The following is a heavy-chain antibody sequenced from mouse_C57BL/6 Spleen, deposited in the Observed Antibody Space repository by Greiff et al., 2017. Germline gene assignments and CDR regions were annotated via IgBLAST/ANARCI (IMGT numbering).Heavy chain of an antibody. J-gene: IGHJ3*01. V-gene: IGHV1-76*01. D-gene: IGHD2-12*01. Sequence: VQLQQSGAELVRPGASVKLSCKASGYTFTDYYINWVKQRPGQGLEWIARIYPGSGNTYYNEKFKGKATLTAEKSSSTAYMQLSSLTSEDSAVYFCARRNAYDGFAYWGQGTLVTVSA. CDR1: GYTFTDYY. CDR3: ARRNAYDGFAY. CDR2: IYPGSGNT.